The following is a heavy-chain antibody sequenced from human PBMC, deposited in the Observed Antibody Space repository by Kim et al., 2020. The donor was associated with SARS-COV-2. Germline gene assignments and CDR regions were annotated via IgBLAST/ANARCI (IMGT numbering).Heavy chain of an antibody. Sequence: KGRFTISRDNSKNTLYLQMNSLRAEDTAVYYCAKVPRPSSIAANALPLGDWGQGTLVTVSS. D-gene: IGHD6-6*01. CDR3: AKVPRPSSIAANALPLGD. V-gene: IGHV3-30*02. J-gene: IGHJ4*02.